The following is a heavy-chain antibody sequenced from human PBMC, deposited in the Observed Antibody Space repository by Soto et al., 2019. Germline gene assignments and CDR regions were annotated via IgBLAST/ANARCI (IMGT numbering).Heavy chain of an antibody. CDR3: ARVGPWVPYYYDSSPYTFENWFDP. CDR2: IYHGGST. Sequence: SETLSLTCTVSGGSFSSGGYYWSWIRQLPGKGLEWIGSIYHGGSTYYNPSLNSRVTLSIDMTNNHVSLILNSVTAADTAVYYCARVGPWVPYYYDSSPYTFENWFDPWGQGALVTVSS. J-gene: IGHJ5*02. V-gene: IGHV4-39*02. D-gene: IGHD3-22*01. CDR1: GGSFSSGGYY.